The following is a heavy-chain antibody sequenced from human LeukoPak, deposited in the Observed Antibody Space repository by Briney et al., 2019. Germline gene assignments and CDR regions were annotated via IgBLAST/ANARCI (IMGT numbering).Heavy chain of an antibody. J-gene: IGHJ6*02. V-gene: IGHV5-51*01. Sequence: GESLKISCQGFGYGFISYWIGWVRQIPGKGREWMGFIYPGDSDTRYSPSFQGQVTISADKSISTAYLQWSSRKASDTVMYDCARVVNPAAGDYGMDVGGQGTTVTVSS. CDR1: GYGFISYW. CDR3: ARVVNPAAGDYGMDV. CDR2: IYPGDSDT. D-gene: IGHD6-13*01.